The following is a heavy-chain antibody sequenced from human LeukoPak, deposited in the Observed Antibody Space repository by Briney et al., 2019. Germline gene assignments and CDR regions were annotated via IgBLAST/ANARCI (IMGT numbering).Heavy chain of an antibody. CDR3: ARRDILTGPSGPFDY. D-gene: IGHD3-9*01. V-gene: IGHV4-39*01. Sequence: SETLSLTCTVSGGSISSGGYYWSWIRQHPGKGLEWIGYIDYSGSTYYNPSLKSRVTISVDTSKNQFSLKLSSVTAADTAVYYCARRDILTGPSGPFDYWGQGTLVTVSS. CDR2: IDYSGST. CDR1: GGSISSGGYY. J-gene: IGHJ4*02.